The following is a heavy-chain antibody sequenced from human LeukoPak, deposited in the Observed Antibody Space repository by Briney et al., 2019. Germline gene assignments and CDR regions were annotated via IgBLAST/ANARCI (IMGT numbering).Heavy chain of an antibody. V-gene: IGHV3-7*05. J-gene: IGHJ3*02. CDR1: GFTFSSYL. Sequence: PGGSLRLSCAASGFTFSSYLMSWVRQAPGKGLEWVANIKQDGSEKYYVDSVKGRFTISRDNAKNSLYLQMNSLRAEDTAVYYCARVVVTARGYACDIWGQGTMVTVSS. CDR2: IKQDGSEK. D-gene: IGHD2-21*02. CDR3: ARVVVTARGYACDI.